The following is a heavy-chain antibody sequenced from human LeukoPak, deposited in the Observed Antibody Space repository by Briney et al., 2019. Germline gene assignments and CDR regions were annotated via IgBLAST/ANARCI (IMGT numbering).Heavy chain of an antibody. Sequence: PSETLSFTWSVAGGSVRRGSYYCSWIRQPPGKGLEWIGYIYYSGSTNYNPSLKSRVTISVDTSKNQFSLKLSSVTAADTAEYYRASEAPCGGDCYLTASDISGQGTMVTVSS. V-gene: IGHV4-61*01. CDR2: IYYSGST. D-gene: IGHD2-21*02. CDR1: GGSVRRGSYY. J-gene: IGHJ3*02. CDR3: ASEAPCGGDCYLTASDI.